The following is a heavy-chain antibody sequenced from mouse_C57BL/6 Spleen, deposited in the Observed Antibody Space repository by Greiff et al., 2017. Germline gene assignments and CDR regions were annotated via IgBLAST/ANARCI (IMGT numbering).Heavy chain of an antibody. CDR2: IDPSDSYT. D-gene: IGHD1-1*01. CDR3: ARGAVVATRYFDV. CDR1: GYTFTSYW. J-gene: IGHJ1*03. Sequence: QVQLQQPGAELVMPGASVKLSCKASGYTFTSYWMHWVKQRPGQGLEWIGEIDPSDSYTNYNQKFKGKSTLTVDKSSSTAYMRLSSLTSEDSAVYYCARGAVVATRYFDVWGTGTTVTVSS. V-gene: IGHV1-69*01.